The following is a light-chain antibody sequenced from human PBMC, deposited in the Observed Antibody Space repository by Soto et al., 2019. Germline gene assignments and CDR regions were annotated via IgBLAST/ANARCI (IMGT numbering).Light chain of an antibody. V-gene: IGKV2-28*01. CDR3: MQALQTPIP. J-gene: IGKJ5*01. CDR1: QSLLHRDGYNY. CDR2: LGS. Sequence: DIVISQSPLSLPVTPGEPASISCRSSQSLLHRDGYNYLDWYLQKPGQSPQLLIYLGSNRASGVXDXXSGSGSGTDFTLKISRVEAEDVGVYYCMQALQTPIPFGQGTRLEIK.